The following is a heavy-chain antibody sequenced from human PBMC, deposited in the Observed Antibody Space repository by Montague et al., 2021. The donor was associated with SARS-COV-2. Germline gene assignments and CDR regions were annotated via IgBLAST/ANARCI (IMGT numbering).Heavy chain of an antibody. Sequence: SETLSLTCTVSGGSISSSSYFWGWIRQPPGKGLEWIGSIHYSGSTYYNPSLKSRVTISVDTSKNQFSLKLSSVTAADTAVYYCARHAYDSSGYSSLWFDPWGQGTLVTVSS. CDR1: GGSISSSSYF. CDR3: ARHAYDSSGYSSLWFDP. V-gene: IGHV4-39*01. CDR2: IHYSGST. D-gene: IGHD3-22*01. J-gene: IGHJ5*02.